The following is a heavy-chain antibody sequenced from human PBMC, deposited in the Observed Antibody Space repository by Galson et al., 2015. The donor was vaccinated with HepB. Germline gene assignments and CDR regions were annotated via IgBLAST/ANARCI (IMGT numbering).Heavy chain of an antibody. CDR1: GFTFSSFA. CDR3: ARNWGRDGYGPGALDY. V-gene: IGHV3-30*04. J-gene: IGHJ4*02. CDR2: ISYDGRNK. D-gene: IGHD5-24*01. Sequence: SLRLSCAASGFTFSSFALLWVRQAPGKGLEWVAVISYDGRNKNYADSVKGRFTISRDNSKNTLHLQVNSLRAEDTAVYYCARNWGRDGYGPGALDYWGQGTLVTVSS.